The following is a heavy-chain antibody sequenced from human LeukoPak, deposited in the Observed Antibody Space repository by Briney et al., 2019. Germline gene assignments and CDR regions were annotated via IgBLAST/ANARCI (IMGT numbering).Heavy chain of an antibody. D-gene: IGHD6-19*01. J-gene: IGHJ6*03. Sequence: SETLSLTCAVYGGSFSGYYWSWIRQPPGKGLEWIGYIDYSGSTNYNPSLKSRVTISVDTSKNQFSLKLSSVTAADAAVYYCARDLRSSGWVNYYYYMDVWGKGTTVTVSS. CDR1: GGSFSGYY. V-gene: IGHV4-59*01. CDR3: ARDLRSSGWVNYYYYMDV. CDR2: IDYSGST.